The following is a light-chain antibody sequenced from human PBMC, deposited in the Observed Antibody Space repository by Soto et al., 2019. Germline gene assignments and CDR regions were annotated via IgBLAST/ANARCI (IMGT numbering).Light chain of an antibody. CDR3: LQHNTFRWT. J-gene: IGKJ1*01. CDR2: STS. Sequence: DIQMTQSPSSLSASVGDRVTITCRASPGFRDDLGWYQQKPGKAPKRLIYSTSRLQCGVPSRFSRSGYGTQVSLTIRSQQPEYFATSYCLQHNTFRWTFGQGTKVELK. CDR1: PGFRDD. V-gene: IGKV1-17*01.